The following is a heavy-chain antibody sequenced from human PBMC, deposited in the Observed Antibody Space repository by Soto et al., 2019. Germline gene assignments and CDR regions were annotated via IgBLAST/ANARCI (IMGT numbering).Heavy chain of an antibody. J-gene: IGHJ5*02. CDR3: ARHPISGYDSSQYNWFDP. Sequence: SETLSLTCTVSGGSISISSYYWGWIRQPPGKGLEWIGSIYYSGSTYYNPSLKSRVTISVDTSKNQFSLKLSSVTAADTAVYYCARHPISGYDSSQYNWFDPWGQGTLVTVSS. V-gene: IGHV4-39*01. D-gene: IGHD3-22*01. CDR1: GGSISISSYY. CDR2: IYYSGST.